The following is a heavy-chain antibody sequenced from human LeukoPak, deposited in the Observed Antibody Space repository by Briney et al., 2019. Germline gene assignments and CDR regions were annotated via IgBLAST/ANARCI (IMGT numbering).Heavy chain of an antibody. V-gene: IGHV1-69*13. CDR1: GGTFSSYA. Sequence: PVASVKVSCKASGGTFSSYAISWVRQAPGQGLEWMGGIIPIFGTANYAQKFQGRVTITADESTSTAYMELSSLRSEDTAVYYCARGSTISDAFDIWGQGTMVTVSS. J-gene: IGHJ3*02. D-gene: IGHD5/OR15-5a*01. CDR2: IIPIFGTA. CDR3: ARGSTISDAFDI.